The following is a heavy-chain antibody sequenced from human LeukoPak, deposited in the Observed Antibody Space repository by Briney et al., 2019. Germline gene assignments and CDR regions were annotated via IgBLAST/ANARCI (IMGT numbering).Heavy chain of an antibody. V-gene: IGHV3-66*01. J-gene: IGHJ4*02. CDR1: GFTFSSYA. CDR3: ARDLHYYDSSGRDGGYYFDY. Sequence: GGSLRLSCAASGFTFSSYAMSWVRQAPGKGLEWVSVIYSGGSTYYADSVKGRFTISRDNSKNTLYLQMNSLRAEDTAVYYCARDLHYYDSSGRDGGYYFDYWGQGTLVTVSS. CDR2: IYSGGST. D-gene: IGHD3-22*01.